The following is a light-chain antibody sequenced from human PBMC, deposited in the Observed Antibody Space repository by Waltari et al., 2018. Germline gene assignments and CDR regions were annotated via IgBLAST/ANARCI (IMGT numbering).Light chain of an antibody. CDR3: QQYGSSPWT. Sequence: EIVLTQSPGHLSLSPGERATLPCRASQSVAGSYLAWYQQKPGQAPRLLIYGASSRATGIPDRFSGSGSGTDFTLTISRLEPEDFAVYYCQQYGSSPWTFGQGTKVEIK. CDR1: QSVAGSY. V-gene: IGKV3-20*01. J-gene: IGKJ1*01. CDR2: GAS.